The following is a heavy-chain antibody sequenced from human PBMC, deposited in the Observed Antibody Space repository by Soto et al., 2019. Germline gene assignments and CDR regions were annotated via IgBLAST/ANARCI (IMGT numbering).Heavy chain of an antibody. V-gene: IGHV3-30*03. CDR1: GFTFSSYG. D-gene: IGHD4-4*01. Sequence: QVQLVESGGGVVQPGRSLRLSCAASGFTFSSYGIHWVRQAPGKGLEWVAVISYDGSNKYYADSVKGRFTISRDNSKNTLYLQMNSLRAEDTAVYYCARYSNYGVYGMDVWGQGTTVTVSS. J-gene: IGHJ6*02. CDR2: ISYDGSNK. CDR3: ARYSNYGVYGMDV.